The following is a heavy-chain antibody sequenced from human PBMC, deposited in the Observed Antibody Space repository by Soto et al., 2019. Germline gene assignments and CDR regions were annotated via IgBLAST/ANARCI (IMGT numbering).Heavy chain of an antibody. V-gene: IGHV4-34*01. J-gene: IGHJ6*02. CDR2: INHSGST. D-gene: IGHD6-13*01. CDR1: GGSFSGYY. Sequence: SETLSLTCAVYGGSFSGYYWSWIRQPPGKGLEWIGEINHSGSTNYNPSLKSRVTISVDTSKNQFSLKLSSVTAADTAVYYCARASSSRYYYYGMDVWGQGTTVTAP. CDR3: ARASSSRYYYYGMDV.